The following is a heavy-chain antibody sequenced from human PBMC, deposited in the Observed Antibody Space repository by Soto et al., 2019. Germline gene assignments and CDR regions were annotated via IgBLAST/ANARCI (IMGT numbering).Heavy chain of an antibody. J-gene: IGHJ6*02. CDR3: ARGVVTYYYYYGMDV. CDR1: GGSFSGYY. D-gene: IGHD2-21*02. CDR2: INHSGST. V-gene: IGHV4-34*01. Sequence: QVQLQQWGAGLLKPSETLSLTCAVYGGSFSGYYWSWIRQPPGKGLGWIGEINHSGSTNYNPSLKSRVTISVDTSKNQFSLKLSSVTAADTAVYYCARGVVTYYYYYGMDVWGQGTTVTVSS.